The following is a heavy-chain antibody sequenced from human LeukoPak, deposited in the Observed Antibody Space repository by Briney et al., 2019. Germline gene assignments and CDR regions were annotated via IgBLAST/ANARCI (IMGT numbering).Heavy chain of an antibody. CDR3: ARSVCSGGSCYAEGWFDP. D-gene: IGHD2-15*01. J-gene: IGHJ5*02. CDR1: GYTFNSYD. Sequence: ASVKVSCKASGYTFNSYDINWVRQATGQGLEWMGWMNPNSGNTGYAQKFQGRVTITRNTSTSTAYMELSSLRSEDTAVYYCARSVCSGGSCYAEGWFDPWGQGTLVTVSS. CDR2: MNPNSGNT. V-gene: IGHV1-8*01.